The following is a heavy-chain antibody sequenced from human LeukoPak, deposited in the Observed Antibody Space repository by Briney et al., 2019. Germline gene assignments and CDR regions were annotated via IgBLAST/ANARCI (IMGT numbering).Heavy chain of an antibody. CDR2: INHSGST. CDR3: ARRRGIVVVMLSSTGSYYFDY. J-gene: IGHJ4*02. Sequence: SETLSLTCAVYGGSFSGYYWSWIRRPPGKGLEWIGEINHSGSTNYNPSLKSRVTISVDTSKNQFSLKLSSVTAADTAVYYCARRRGIVVVMLSSTGSYYFDYWGQGTLVTVSS. V-gene: IGHV4-34*01. D-gene: IGHD3-22*01. CDR1: GGSFSGYY.